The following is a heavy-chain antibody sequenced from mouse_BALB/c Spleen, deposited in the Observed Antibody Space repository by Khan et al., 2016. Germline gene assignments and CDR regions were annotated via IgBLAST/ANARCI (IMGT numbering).Heavy chain of an antibody. D-gene: IGHD2-3*01. J-gene: IGHJ3*01. CDR2: ISYSGLT. Sequence: EVQLVESGPGLVKPSQSLSLTCTVTGYSITSDYAWNWIRQFPGNKLEWMGYISYSGLTNYNPSLKSRFSITRDTSKNQFFLQLIFVTTEDTATYYFAEGGYYAWFPYWGKGTLVTISA. CDR1: GYSITSDYA. CDR3: AEGGYYAWFPY. V-gene: IGHV3-2*02.